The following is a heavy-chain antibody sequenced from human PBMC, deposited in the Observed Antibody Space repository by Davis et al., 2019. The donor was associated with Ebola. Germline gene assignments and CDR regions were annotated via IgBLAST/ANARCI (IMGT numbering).Heavy chain of an antibody. Sequence: GGSLRLSCAASGFTFSSYAMSWVRQAPGKGLEWVSGISGSGGSTFYADSVKGRFTISRDNSKNTAYLQMNSLKTEDTAVYYCTSTTTVKEYWGQGTLVTVSS. D-gene: IGHD4-17*01. CDR1: GFTFSSYA. CDR3: TSTTTVKEY. J-gene: IGHJ4*02. V-gene: IGHV3-23*01. CDR2: ISGSGGST.